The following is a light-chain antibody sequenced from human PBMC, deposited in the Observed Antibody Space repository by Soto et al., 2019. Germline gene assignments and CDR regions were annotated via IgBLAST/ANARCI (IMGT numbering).Light chain of an antibody. V-gene: IGKV3-15*01. CDR1: QSFSSN. CDR2: GAS. CDR3: QQYGDRPRT. Sequence: EIVMTQSPATLSVSAGERATLSCRASQSFSSNLAWYQQKPGQPPRLLIYGASTRATGIPARFSGSGSGTEFSLTISSLQSEDFAVYFCQQYGDRPRTFGQGTKVDIK. J-gene: IGKJ1*01.